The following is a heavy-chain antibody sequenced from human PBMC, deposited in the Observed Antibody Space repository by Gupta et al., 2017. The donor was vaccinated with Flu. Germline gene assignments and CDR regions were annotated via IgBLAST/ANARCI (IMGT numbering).Heavy chain of an antibody. Sequence: YGMFWVRLSPDKGLEWVAVIWFDGSYKYYADSLKGRFTVSRDNSNNTVFLQMNSLRAADTAIYYCAGAEEVENYYYGMDDWGQGTTVTVSS. CDR2: IWFDGSYK. CDR1: YG. CDR3: AGAEEVENYYYGMDD. J-gene: IGHJ6*02. V-gene: IGHV3-33*07.